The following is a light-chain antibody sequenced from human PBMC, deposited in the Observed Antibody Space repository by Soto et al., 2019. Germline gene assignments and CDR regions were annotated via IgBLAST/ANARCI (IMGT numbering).Light chain of an antibody. CDR1: QGLTNY. CDR2: ATS. J-gene: IGKJ1*01. V-gene: IGKV1-9*01. Sequence: IQLTQSPSSLSASVGDRVTIACRASQGLTNYLAWYQQKPGKAPKLLIYATSTLQSGVPSRFSGSGSGTDFTLPISSLQPEDFATYYCQQLASYRWTFGQGNKVEIK. CDR3: QQLASYRWT.